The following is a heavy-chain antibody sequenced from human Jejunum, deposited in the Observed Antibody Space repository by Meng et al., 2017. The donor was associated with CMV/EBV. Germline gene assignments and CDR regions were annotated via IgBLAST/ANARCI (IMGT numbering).Heavy chain of an antibody. CDR3: VRHGDCSSGSCYYHWLDP. V-gene: IGHV4-59*02. D-gene: IGHD2-2*01. Sequence: RPLGSLSVCCLLSCASVSKYSWDGILQLPGGEVELLGYIYNCGEFYYNPFLEGRVTISTDTFKNQFSLKLRYVTSADTAVYYCVRHGDCSSGSCYYHWLDPWGQGSLVTVSS. CDR1: CASVSKYS. CDR2: IYNCGEF. J-gene: IGHJ5*01.